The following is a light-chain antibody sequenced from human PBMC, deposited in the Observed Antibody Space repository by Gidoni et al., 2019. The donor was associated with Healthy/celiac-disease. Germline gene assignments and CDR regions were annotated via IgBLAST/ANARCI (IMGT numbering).Light chain of an antibody. J-gene: IGKJ3*01. V-gene: IGKV3-11*01. CDR2: DAS. Sequence: EIVLTQSPATLSLSPGERATLSCRASQSVSSYLAWYQQKPGQAPRLLIYDASNRATGIPARFSGSGSGTDFTLTISSLEPEDFAVYYCQQRTFGPGTKVDNK. CDR1: QSVSSY. CDR3: QQRT.